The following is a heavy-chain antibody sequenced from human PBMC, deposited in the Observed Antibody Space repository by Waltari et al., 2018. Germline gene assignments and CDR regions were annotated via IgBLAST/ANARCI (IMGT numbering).Heavy chain of an antibody. V-gene: IGHV4-59*08. CDR3: ARIVVVPAAPYYYYYMDV. CDR1: GGSISSYY. CDR2: IYYSGST. J-gene: IGHJ6*03. D-gene: IGHD2-2*01. Sequence: QVQLQESGPGLVKPSETLSLTCTVPGGSISSYYWSWIRQPPGKGLEWIGYIYYSGSTNYNPSLKSRVTISVDTSKNQFSLKLSSVTAADTAVYYCARIVVVPAAPYYYYYMDVWGKGTTVTVSS.